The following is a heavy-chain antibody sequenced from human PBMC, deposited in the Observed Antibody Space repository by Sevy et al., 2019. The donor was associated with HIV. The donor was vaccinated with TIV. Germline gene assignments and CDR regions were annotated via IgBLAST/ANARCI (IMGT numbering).Heavy chain of an antibody. CDR1: EFIFTKYD. CDR2: ISSSGSET. V-gene: IGHV3-23*01. D-gene: IGHD6-19*01. CDR3: VKGGWGDY. Sequence: GGSLRLSCVASEFIFTKYDMNWVRQIPGEGPEWVAGISSSGSETYYTDSVKGRFTISRDNSVNTLYLQMNSLRDEDTAVYFCVKGGWGDYWGQGTVVTVSS. J-gene: IGHJ4*02.